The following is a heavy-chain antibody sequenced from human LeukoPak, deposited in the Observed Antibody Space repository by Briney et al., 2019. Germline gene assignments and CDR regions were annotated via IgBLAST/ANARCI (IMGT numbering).Heavy chain of an antibody. CDR1: GFTFGDYA. D-gene: IGHD3-16*01. CDR3: SRDGRWATYDY. J-gene: IGHJ4*02. CDR2: IRSKAYGGTT. Sequence: GVLRLSCTASGFTFGDYAMSWFRQAPGKGLEWVGFIRSKAYGGTTEYAASVKGRFTISRDDSKSIAYLQMNSPKTEDTAVYYCSRDGRWATYDYWGQGTLVTVSS. V-gene: IGHV3-49*03.